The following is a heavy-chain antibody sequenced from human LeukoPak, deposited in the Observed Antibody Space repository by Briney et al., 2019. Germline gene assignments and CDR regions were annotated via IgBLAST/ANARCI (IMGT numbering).Heavy chain of an antibody. Sequence: PGGSLRLSCAASGFTFSSSAMSWVRQAPGKGLEWVSGISGSGGSTYYTNSVKGRFTISRDNSKNTLYLQMNSVRADDTAVYFCVRDRGGGNWLDYWGQGTLVTVSS. V-gene: IGHV3-23*01. J-gene: IGHJ4*02. CDR2: ISGSGGST. CDR1: GFTFSSSA. CDR3: VRDRGGGNWLDY. D-gene: IGHD1-20*01.